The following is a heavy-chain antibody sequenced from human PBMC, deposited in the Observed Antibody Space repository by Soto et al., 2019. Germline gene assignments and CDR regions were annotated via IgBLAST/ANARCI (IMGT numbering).Heavy chain of an antibody. CDR1: GGTFSSYG. CDR2: FIPIFGTA. Sequence: QVQLVQSGAEVKKPGSSVKVSCKASGGTFSSYGISWVRQAPGQGLEWMGGFIPIFGTANYAQKFQGRVTITAYESTSTAYMELSSLRSDDTAAYYCAMTREYYYYGMDVWGQGTTVTVSS. D-gene: IGHD3-10*01. CDR3: AMTREYYYYGMDV. J-gene: IGHJ6*02. V-gene: IGHV1-69*12.